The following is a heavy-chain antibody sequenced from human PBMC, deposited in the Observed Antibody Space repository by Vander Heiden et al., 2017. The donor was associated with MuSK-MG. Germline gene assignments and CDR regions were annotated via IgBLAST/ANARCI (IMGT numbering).Heavy chain of an antibody. V-gene: IGHV3-21*01. CDR2: ISSSHSYI. CDR1: GLTFPSYS. Sequence: EVQLVESGGGLVKPGGSLRLSCAASGLTFPSYSINWVRQAPGKGLDWVSSISSSHSYIYYADSVKGRFTISRDNAKNSLYLQMNSLRAEDTAVYYCVRVSRSSDNVDYFDYWGQGTLVTVSS. J-gene: IGHJ4*02. D-gene: IGHD1-20*01. CDR3: VRVSRSSDNVDYFDY.